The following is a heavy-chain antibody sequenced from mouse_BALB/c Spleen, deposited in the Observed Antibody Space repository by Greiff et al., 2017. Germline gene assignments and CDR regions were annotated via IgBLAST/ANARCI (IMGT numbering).Heavy chain of an antibody. CDR1: GYSITSGYY. D-gene: IGHD2-1*01. V-gene: IGHV3-6*02. CDR3: AREGGYGNRGFDY. CDR2: ISYDGSN. J-gene: IGHJ2*01. Sequence: DVKLVESGPGLVKPSQSLSLTCSVTGYSITSGYYWNWIRQFPGNKLEWMGYISYDGSNNYNPSLKNRISITRDTSKNQFFLKLNSVTTEDTATYYCAREGGYGNRGFDYWGQGTTLTVSS.